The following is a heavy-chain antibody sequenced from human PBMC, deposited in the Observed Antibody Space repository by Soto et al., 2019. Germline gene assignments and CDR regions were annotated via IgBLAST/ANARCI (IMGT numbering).Heavy chain of an antibody. CDR1: GFTFSSYS. CDR2: ISSSSSYI. D-gene: IGHD3-3*01. V-gene: IGHV3-21*01. J-gene: IGHJ5*02. Sequence: GGSLRLSCAASGFTFSSYSMNWVRQAPGKGLEWVSSISSSSSYIYYADSVKGRFTISRDNAKNSLYLQMNSLRAEDTAVYYCARDYNDFWSGYYTAENWFDPWGQGTLVTVSS. CDR3: ARDYNDFWSGYYTAENWFDP.